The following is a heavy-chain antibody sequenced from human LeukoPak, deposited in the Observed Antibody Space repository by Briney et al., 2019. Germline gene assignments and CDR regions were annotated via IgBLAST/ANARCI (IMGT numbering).Heavy chain of an antibody. D-gene: IGHD3-3*01. V-gene: IGHV4-4*07. Sequence: SETLSLTCTVSAGSLSNFYWSWIRQPAGKGLEWIGRIYSSGSTKYNPSLKSRVTMSVDPSKNQLSLKLRSVTAADTAVYYCARDFWRGYYPGCFDPWGQGTLVTVSS. CDR3: ARDFWRGYYPGCFDP. CDR1: AGSLSNFY. CDR2: IYSSGST. J-gene: IGHJ5*02.